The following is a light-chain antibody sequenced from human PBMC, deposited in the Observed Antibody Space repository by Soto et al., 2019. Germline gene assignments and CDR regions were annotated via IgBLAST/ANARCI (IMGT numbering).Light chain of an antibody. V-gene: IGKV3-15*01. CDR3: QQYNNWPPIT. J-gene: IGKJ5*01. CDR2: GAS. CDR1: HSVSSSN. Sequence: EIRMTQSPGTLSVSPGERATLTCRASHSVSSSNLAWYQQKPGQAPRLIFYGASTRATGIPARFSGSGSGTEFTLTIISLQSEDFAVYYCQQYNNWPPITFGQGTRLEIK.